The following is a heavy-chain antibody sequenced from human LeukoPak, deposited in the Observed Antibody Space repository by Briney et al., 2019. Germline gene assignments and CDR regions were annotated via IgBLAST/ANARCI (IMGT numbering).Heavy chain of an antibody. CDR3: ARYVRTVEHFDY. CDR2: IYYSGST. Sequence: SETLSLTCTVSGGSISSSSYYWGWIRQPPGKGLEWIGSIYYSGSTYYNPSLKSRVTISVDTSKNQFSLKLSSVTAADTAVYYCARYVRTVEHFDYWGQGTLVTVSS. J-gene: IGHJ4*02. CDR1: GGSISSSSYY. V-gene: IGHV4-39*07. D-gene: IGHD4-23*01.